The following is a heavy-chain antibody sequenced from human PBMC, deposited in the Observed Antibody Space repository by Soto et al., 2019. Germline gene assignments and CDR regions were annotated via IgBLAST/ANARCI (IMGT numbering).Heavy chain of an antibody. V-gene: IGHV1-69*13. J-gene: IGHJ6*02. Sequence: SVKVSCKASGGTFSSYAISWVRQAPGQGLEWMGGIIPIFGTANYAQKFQGRVTITADESTSTAYMELSSLRSEDTAVYYCAREGPATVTTNYYGMDAWGQGTTVTVSS. D-gene: IGHD4-17*01. CDR3: AREGPATVTTNYYGMDA. CDR2: IIPIFGTA. CDR1: GGTFSSYA.